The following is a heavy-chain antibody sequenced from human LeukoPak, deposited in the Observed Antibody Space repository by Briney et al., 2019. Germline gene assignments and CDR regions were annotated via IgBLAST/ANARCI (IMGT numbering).Heavy chain of an antibody. D-gene: IGHD5-12*01. V-gene: IGHV4-34*01. CDR1: GGSFSGYY. CDR2: INHSGST. CDR3: ASLGVATKY. Sequence: PSETLSLTCAVYGGSFSGYYWSWIRQPPGKGLEWIGEINHSGSTNYNPTLKSRVTISVDTSKNQFSLKLSSVTAADTAVYYCASLGVATKYWGQGTLVTVSS. J-gene: IGHJ4*02.